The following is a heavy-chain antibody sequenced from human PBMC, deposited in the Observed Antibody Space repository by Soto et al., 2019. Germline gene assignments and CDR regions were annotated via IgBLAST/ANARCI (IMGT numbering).Heavy chain of an antibody. J-gene: IGHJ5*02. Sequence: SSETLSLTCAVYGGSFSGYYWSWIRQPPGKGLEWIGEINHSGSTNYNPSLKSRVTISVDTSKNQFSLKLSSVTAADTAVYYCARGRIVVVVAATPGAWFDPWGQGTLVTVSS. CDR2: INHSGST. D-gene: IGHD2-15*01. CDR3: ARGRIVVVVAATPGAWFDP. V-gene: IGHV4-34*01. CDR1: GGSFSGYY.